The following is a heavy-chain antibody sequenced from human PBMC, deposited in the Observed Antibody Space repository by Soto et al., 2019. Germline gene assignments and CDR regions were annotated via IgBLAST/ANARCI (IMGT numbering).Heavy chain of an antibody. V-gene: IGHV3-23*01. CDR1: GFTFNTYA. J-gene: IGHJ4*02. D-gene: IGHD3-22*01. CDR2: ISSSGVNT. CDR3: AKVWDRTAYYYYFDN. Sequence: PGGSLRLSCAASGFTFNTYAMTWVRQAPGKGLEWVSAISSSGVNTYYADSVKGRFTISRDNSKNTLYLQMNSLRAEDTAVYSCAKVWDRTAYYYYFDNWGQGTLVTVSS.